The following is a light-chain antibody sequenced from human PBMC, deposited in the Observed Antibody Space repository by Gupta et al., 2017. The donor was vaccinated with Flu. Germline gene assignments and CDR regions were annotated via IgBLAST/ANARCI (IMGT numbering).Light chain of an antibody. CDR1: SGDVASNY. CDR3: PDFNNNNVV. CDR2: DDS. V-gene: IGLV6-57*01. Sequence: TVTISCTRSSGDVASNYGHWYQHRPGRSPILVIYDDSQRPSGVPERFSGSIYGSTNSVTINSSGLKAEDESYYYSPDFNNNNVVFGGGTRLTVL. J-gene: IGLJ2*01.